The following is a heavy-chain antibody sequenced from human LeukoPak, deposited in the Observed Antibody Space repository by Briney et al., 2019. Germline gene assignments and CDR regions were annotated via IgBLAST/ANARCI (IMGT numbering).Heavy chain of an antibody. J-gene: IGHJ4*02. D-gene: IGHD6-13*01. CDR3: AKTSSGNYFDY. Sequence: GGSLRLSCAASGFTFSSYAMSWVRQAPGKGLEWVSAISGSGGSTYYADSVKGRFTFSRDNSKNTLSLQMNSLRAEDTAVYYCAKTSSGNYFDYWGQGTLVTVSS. V-gene: IGHV3-23*01. CDR2: ISGSGGST. CDR1: GFTFSSYA.